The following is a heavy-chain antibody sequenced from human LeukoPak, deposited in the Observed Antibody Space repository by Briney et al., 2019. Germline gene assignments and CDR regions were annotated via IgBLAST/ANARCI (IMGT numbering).Heavy chain of an antibody. Sequence: GGSLRLSCAASGFTFSSYEMNWVRQAPGRGLEWVSYISSSGSTIYYADSVKGRFTISRDNAKNSLYLQMNSLRAEDTAVYYCASFISSSGWYWVYWGQETLVTVSS. CDR3: ASFISSSGWYWVY. J-gene: IGHJ4*02. D-gene: IGHD6-19*01. CDR2: ISSSGSTI. CDR1: GFTFSSYE. V-gene: IGHV3-48*03.